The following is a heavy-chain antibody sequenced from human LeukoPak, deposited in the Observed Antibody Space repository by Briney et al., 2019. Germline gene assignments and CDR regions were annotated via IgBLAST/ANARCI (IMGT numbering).Heavy chain of an antibody. CDR3: ARDLGMTDGDYVSYFDY. V-gene: IGHV3-48*03. CDR1: GFTFSRYE. J-gene: IGHJ4*02. Sequence: AGSLRLSCAASGFTFSRYELNWVRQAPGKGLEWVSYIGSRGSIIYYADSVKGRFTISRDNAKNSLYLQMNSLRAEDTALYYCARDLGMTDGDYVSYFDYWGQGTLVTVS. D-gene: IGHD4-17*01. CDR2: IGSRGSII.